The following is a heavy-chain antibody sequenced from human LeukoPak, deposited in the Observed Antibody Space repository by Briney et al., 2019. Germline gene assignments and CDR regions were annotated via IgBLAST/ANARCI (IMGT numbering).Heavy chain of an antibody. D-gene: IGHD3-9*01. V-gene: IGHV4-4*07. CDR1: GGSISSYY. CDR2: IYTSGST. CDR3: ARASDILTGYPEYYFDY. Sequence: SETLSLTCTVSGGSISSYYWSWIRQPPGKGLEWIGRIYTSGSTNYNPSLKSRVTISVDTSKNQFSLKLSSVTAADTAVYYCARASDILTGYPEYYFDYWGQGTLVTVSS. J-gene: IGHJ4*02.